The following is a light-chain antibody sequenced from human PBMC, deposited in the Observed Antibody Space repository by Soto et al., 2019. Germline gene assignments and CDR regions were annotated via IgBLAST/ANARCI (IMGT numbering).Light chain of an antibody. Sequence: EILMTQSPATLSVSPGERATLSCRASQSLSRNLAWYQQKPGQAPRLLIYGASTRASGIPARFSGSGSGTEFTLTISSLQSDDFALYYCQHYNDWPPALTFGHGTKVDL. J-gene: IGKJ3*01. CDR2: GAS. CDR3: QHYNDWPPALT. V-gene: IGKV3-15*01. CDR1: QSLSRN.